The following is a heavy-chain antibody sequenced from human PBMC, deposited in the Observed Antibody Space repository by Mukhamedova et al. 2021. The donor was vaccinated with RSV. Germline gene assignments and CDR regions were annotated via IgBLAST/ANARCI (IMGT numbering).Heavy chain of an antibody. J-gene: IGHJ3*02. V-gene: IGHV6-1*01. Sequence: GRTYFRSKWYNDYALSVKSRITISPDASKNQFSLQLNSVTPEDTAVYYCVRDGGLGLDAFDICGQGSMVTVSS. D-gene: IGHD3-16*01. CDR2: TYFRSKWYN. CDR3: VRDGGLGLDAFDI.